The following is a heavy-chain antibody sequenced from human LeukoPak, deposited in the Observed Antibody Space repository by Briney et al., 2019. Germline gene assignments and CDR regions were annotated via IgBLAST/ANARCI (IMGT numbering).Heavy chain of an antibody. Sequence: SETLFLTCAVYGWSFSGYYWSWIRQPPGKGLEWIGAINHSGSTKYNPSLKKRVTISVDTSKNQFSLMLSSVTAADTAVYYCARSTLRIRGVINRGAFDIWGQGTMVTVSS. D-gene: IGHD3-10*01. CDR3: ARSTLRIRGVINRGAFDI. J-gene: IGHJ3*02. V-gene: IGHV4-34*01. CDR2: INHSGST. CDR1: GWSFSGYY.